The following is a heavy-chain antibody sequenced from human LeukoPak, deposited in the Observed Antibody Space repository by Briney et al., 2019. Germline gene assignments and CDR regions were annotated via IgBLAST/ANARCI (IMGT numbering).Heavy chain of an antibody. CDR3: AKSADYHYYGMDV. D-gene: IGHD4/OR15-4a*01. CDR1: GFTFSSYA. V-gene: IGHV3-23*01. Sequence: QSGGSLRLSCAASGFTFSSYAMSWVRQAPGKGLEWVSAISGSDGSTYYADSVKGRFTISRDNSKNTLYLQMNSLRAEDTAVYYCAKSADYHYYGMDVWGQGTTVTVSS. J-gene: IGHJ6*02. CDR2: ISGSDGST.